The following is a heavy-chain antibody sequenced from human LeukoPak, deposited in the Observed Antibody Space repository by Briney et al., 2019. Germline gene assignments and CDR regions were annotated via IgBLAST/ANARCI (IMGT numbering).Heavy chain of an antibody. CDR3: AKADSSGWLTTLDY. Sequence: GGSLKLSCAASGFTFSSYGMHWVRQAPGKGLEWVAFIRYDGSNKYYADSVKGRFTISRDNSKNTLYLQMNSLRAEDTAVYYCAKADSSGWLTTLDYWGQGTLVTVSS. CDR1: GFTFSSYG. V-gene: IGHV3-30*02. D-gene: IGHD6-19*01. J-gene: IGHJ4*02. CDR2: IRYDGSNK.